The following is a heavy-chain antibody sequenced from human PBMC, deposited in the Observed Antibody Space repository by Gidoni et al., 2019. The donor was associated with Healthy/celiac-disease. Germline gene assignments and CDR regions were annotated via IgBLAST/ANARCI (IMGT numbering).Heavy chain of an antibody. CDR2: MNPNSGNT. Sequence: QVQLVQSGAEVQKVSCKASGYTFTSSDINWVRQATGQGLGWMGWMNPNSGNTGYAQKFQGRVTMTRNTSISTAYMELGSLRSEDTAVYYCARGSVYSNFWGKGTTVTVSS. J-gene: IGHJ6*04. D-gene: IGHD6-13*01. CDR1: GYTFTSSD. V-gene: IGHV1-8*01. CDR3: ARGSVYSNF.